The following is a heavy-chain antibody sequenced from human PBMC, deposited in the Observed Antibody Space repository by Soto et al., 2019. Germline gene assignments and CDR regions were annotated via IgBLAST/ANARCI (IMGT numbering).Heavy chain of an antibody. V-gene: IGHV3-33*01. J-gene: IGHJ4*02. CDR3: ASDQQWLVRVYFDF. Sequence: QVQLVESGGGVVQPGNSLRLSCAASGFTFSSYGMHWVRQAPGKGLEWVAVIWYDGSNKYYADSVKGRFTISRDNSKNTLYLQMNSLGAEDTAVYYCASDQQWLVRVYFDFWGQGPLVTVSS. D-gene: IGHD6-19*01. CDR2: IWYDGSNK. CDR1: GFTFSSYG.